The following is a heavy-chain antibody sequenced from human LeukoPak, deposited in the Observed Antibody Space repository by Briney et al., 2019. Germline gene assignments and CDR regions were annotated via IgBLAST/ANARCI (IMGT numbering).Heavy chain of an antibody. CDR1: GGSISSGGYY. CDR3: ARGAKVLGS. Sequence: KTSQTLSLTCTVSGGSISSGGYYWSWIRQPPGKGLEWIGYIYHSGSTYYNPSLKSRVTISVDRSKNQFSLKLSSVTAADTAVYYCARGAKVLGSWGQGTLVTVSS. V-gene: IGHV4-30-2*01. J-gene: IGHJ4*02. CDR2: IYHSGST. D-gene: IGHD1-1*01.